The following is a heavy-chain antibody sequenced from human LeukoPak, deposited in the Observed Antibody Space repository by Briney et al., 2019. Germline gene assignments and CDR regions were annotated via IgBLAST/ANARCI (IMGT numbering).Heavy chain of an antibody. CDR1: GFTFSTSA. Sequence: GVSLRLSCSASGFTFSTSAMHWVRQAPGKRLEYVSSINSNGGSTYQADSVKGRFTISRDNSKHTLYLQMSSLRDEDTAVYYCVKDGPGLYDYWGQGTLVTVRS. CDR2: INSNGGST. CDR3: VKDGPGLYDY. D-gene: IGHD1-14*01. V-gene: IGHV3-64D*09. J-gene: IGHJ4*02.